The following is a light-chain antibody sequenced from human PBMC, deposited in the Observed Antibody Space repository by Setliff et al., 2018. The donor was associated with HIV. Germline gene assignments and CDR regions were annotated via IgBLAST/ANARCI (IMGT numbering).Light chain of an antibody. V-gene: IGLV2-8*01. CDR3: SSFAGNNILV. J-gene: IGLJ3*02. Sequence: QSVLTQLPSASGSSGQSVTISCTGTISDVGGYDFVSWYQQHPGKAPKLLLYEVNKRPSGVPDRFFGSKSGNTASLTVSGLQTEDEADYYCSSFAGNNILVFGGGTQLTV. CDR1: ISDVGGYDF. CDR2: EVN.